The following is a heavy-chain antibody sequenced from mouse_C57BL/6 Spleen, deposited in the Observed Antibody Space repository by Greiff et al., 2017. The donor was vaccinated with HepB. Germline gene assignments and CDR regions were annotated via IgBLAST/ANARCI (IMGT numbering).Heavy chain of an antibody. CDR2: IHPNSGST. CDR3: ARYRSTVASPSDD. D-gene: IGHD1-1*01. J-gene: IGHJ2*01. Sequence: QVQLQQPGAELVKPGASVKLSCKASGYTFTSYWMHWVKQRPGQGLEWIGMIHPNSGSTNYNEKFKSKATLPVDKSSSTAYMQLSSLTSEDSAVYYCARYRSTVASPSDDWGQGTTLTVSS. CDR1: GYTFTSYW. V-gene: IGHV1-64*01.